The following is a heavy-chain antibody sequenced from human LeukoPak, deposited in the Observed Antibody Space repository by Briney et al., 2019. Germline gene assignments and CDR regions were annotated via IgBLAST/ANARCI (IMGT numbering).Heavy chain of an antibody. CDR3: ARGTGVDSSGYYSHYPGGY. D-gene: IGHD3-22*01. CDR2: ISYDGSNK. V-gene: IGHV3-30*01. CDR1: GFTFSSYA. J-gene: IGHJ4*02. Sequence: GRSLRLSCAASGFTFSSYAMHWVRQAPGKGLEWVAVISYDGSNKYYADSVKGRFTISRDNSKNTLYLQMNSLRAEDTAVYYCARGTGVDSSGYYSHYPGGYWGQGTLVTVSS.